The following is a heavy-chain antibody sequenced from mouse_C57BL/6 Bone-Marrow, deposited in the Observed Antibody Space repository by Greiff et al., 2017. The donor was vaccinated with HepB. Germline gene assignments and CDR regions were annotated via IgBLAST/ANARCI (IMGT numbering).Heavy chain of an antibody. D-gene: IGHD2-4*01. CDR2: IYPSDSET. CDR1: GYTFTSYW. V-gene: IGHV1-61*01. J-gene: IGHJ4*01. Sequence: VQLQQPGAELVMPGASVKLSCKASGYTFTSYWMHWVKQRPGQGLEWIGNIYPSDSETHYNQKFKDKATLTVDKSSSTAYMQLSSLTSEDSAVYYCARGNDYSYAMDYWGQGTSVTVSS. CDR3: ARGNDYSYAMDY.